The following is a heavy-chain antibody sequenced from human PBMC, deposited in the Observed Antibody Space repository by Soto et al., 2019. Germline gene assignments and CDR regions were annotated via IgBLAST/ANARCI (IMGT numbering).Heavy chain of an antibody. J-gene: IGHJ4*02. V-gene: IGHV4-39*01. D-gene: IGHD3-22*01. CDR2: IYYSGST. CDR3: ARIGYYDSIGYYYGEFWGFDY. Sequence: PSETLSLTCTVSGGSISSSSYYWGWIRQPPGKGLEWIGSIYYSGSTYYNPSLKSRVTISVDTSKNQFSLKLSSVTAADTAVYYCARIGYYDSIGYYYGEFWGFDYWGPGTLVTVSS. CDR1: GGSISSSSYY.